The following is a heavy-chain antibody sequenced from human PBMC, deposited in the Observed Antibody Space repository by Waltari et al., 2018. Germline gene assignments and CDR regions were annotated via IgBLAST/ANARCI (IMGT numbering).Heavy chain of an antibody. V-gene: IGHV5-51*01. J-gene: IGHJ4*02. D-gene: IGHD6-13*01. Sequence: EVQLVQSGAEVKKPGESLKISCKGSGYSFTSYWIGWVRQLPGKGLEWMGIIYPGDSDTRYSPSFQGQVTISADKSISTAYLQWSSLKASDTAMYYCARHPSPIAAGTVRVFDYWGQGTLVTVSS. CDR1: GYSFTSYW. CDR3: ARHPSPIAAGTVRVFDY. CDR2: IYPGDSDT.